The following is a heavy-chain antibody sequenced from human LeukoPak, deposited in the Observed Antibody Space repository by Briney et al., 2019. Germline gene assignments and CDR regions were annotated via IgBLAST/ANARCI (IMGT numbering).Heavy chain of an antibody. Sequence: GGSLRLSCAASGFTFSSYAMSWVRQAPGKGLEWVSAISGSGGSTYYADSVKGRFTISRDNSKNTLYLQMNSLRAEDTAVYYCAKDLPRHYDILTGYYLNWGQGTLVTVSS. CDR3: AKDLPRHYDILTGYYLN. CDR2: ISGSGGST. D-gene: IGHD3-9*01. V-gene: IGHV3-23*01. J-gene: IGHJ4*02. CDR1: GFTFSSYA.